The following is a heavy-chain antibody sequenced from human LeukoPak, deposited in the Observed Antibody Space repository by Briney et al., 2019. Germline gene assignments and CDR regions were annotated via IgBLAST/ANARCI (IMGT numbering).Heavy chain of an antibody. Sequence: PSETLSLTCTVSGGSISSYYWSWIRQPPGKGLEWVGYIYYSGSTNYNPSLRSRLTISVDTSKNQFSLKVSSVTAADTAVYYCARGRLDGWFDPWGQGTLVTVSS. CDR2: IYYSGST. CDR1: GGSISSYY. D-gene: IGHD5-24*01. CDR3: ARGRLDGWFDP. V-gene: IGHV4-59*01. J-gene: IGHJ5*02.